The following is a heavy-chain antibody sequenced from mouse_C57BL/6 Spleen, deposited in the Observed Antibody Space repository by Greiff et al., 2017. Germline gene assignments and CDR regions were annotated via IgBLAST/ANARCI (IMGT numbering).Heavy chain of an antibody. Sequence: EVKLMESGPGMVKPSQSLSLTCTVTGYSITSGYDWHWIRHFPGNKLEWMGYISYCGTTNYNPSLKSPIPIPHHPSKNHFILKLNSVTTEDTATYYCARGAQVYYFDYWGQGTTLTVSS. D-gene: IGHD3-2*02. J-gene: IGHJ2*01. CDR1: GYSITSGYD. CDR3: ARGAQVYYFDY. CDR2: ISYCGTT. V-gene: IGHV3-1*01.